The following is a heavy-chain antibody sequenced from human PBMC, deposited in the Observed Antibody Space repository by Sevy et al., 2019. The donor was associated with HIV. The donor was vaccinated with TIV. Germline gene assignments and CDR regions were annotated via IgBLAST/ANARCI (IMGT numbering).Heavy chain of an antibody. Sequence: SQTLSLTCAISGDSVSSNIAAWNWIRQSPSRGLEWLGRTDYTSKWNKNYAVSVKSRITINPDTSKNQFSLQMNSVTPEDTAVYYCVRGDTGDRRCGFDFWDQGTLVTVSS. J-gene: IGHJ3*01. CDR1: GDSVSSNIAA. D-gene: IGHD7-27*01. V-gene: IGHV6-1*01. CDR2: TDYTSKWNK. CDR3: VRGDTGDRRCGFDF.